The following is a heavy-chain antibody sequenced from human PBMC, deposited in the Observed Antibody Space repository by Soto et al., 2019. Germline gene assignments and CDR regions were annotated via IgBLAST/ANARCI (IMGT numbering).Heavy chain of an antibody. D-gene: IGHD3-10*01. Sequence: SETLSLTCTVSGGSISSSSYYWGWIRQPPGKGLEWIGSIYYGGSTYYNPSLKSRVTLSVDTSKNQFSLDLTSVTAADTAIYYCARHPMVHRVNDWFDPWGQGTLVTVSS. J-gene: IGHJ5*02. V-gene: IGHV4-39*01. CDR1: GGSISSSSYY. CDR3: ARHPMVHRVNDWFDP. CDR2: IYYGGST.